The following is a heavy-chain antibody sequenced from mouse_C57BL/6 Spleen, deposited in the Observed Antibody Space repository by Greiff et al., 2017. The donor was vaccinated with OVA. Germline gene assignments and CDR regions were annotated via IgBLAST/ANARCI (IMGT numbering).Heavy chain of an antibody. CDR3: ARPYDYDEYYYAMDY. CDR1: GFSLTSYG. CDR2: LWSGGST. V-gene: IGHV2-2*01. J-gene: IGHJ4*01. Sequence: VQLVESGPGLVQPSQSLSITCTVSGFSLTSYGVHWVRQSPGKGLEWLGVLWSGGSTDYNAAFISRLSISKDNSKSQVFFKMNSLQADDTAIYYCARPYDYDEYYYAMDYWGQGTSVTVSS. D-gene: IGHD2-4*01.